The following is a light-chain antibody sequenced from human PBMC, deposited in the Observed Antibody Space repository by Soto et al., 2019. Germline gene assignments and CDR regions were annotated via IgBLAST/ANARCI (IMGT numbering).Light chain of an antibody. V-gene: IGKV2-28*01. CDR2: LGS. CDR3: MQALQTPFT. J-gene: IGKJ3*01. Sequence: DIVMTQSPLSLPVTPGEPASISCRSSQSLLHSNGYNYLDWYLQKPGQSPQLLIYLGSNRASGVPDRFSGSGSGTDFTLKISRVEAEDVGVYYCMQALQTPFTVGPGTKVDLK. CDR1: QSLLHSNGYNY.